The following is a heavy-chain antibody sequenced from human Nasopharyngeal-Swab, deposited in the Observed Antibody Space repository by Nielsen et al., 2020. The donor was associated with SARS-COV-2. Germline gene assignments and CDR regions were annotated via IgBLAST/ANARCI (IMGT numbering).Heavy chain of an antibody. Sequence: GESLKISCAASRFTFSSYSMNWVRQAPGKGLVWVSRINSDGSSTSYADSVKGRFTISRDNAKNTLYLQMNSLRAEDTAVYYCARDRLWFGELADYWGQGTLVTVSS. CDR3: ARDRLWFGELADY. D-gene: IGHD3-10*01. CDR2: INSDGSST. CDR1: RFTFSSYS. V-gene: IGHV3-74*01. J-gene: IGHJ4*02.